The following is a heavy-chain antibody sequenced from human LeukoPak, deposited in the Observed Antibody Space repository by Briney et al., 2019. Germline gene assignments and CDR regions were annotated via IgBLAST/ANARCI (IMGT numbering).Heavy chain of an antibody. CDR1: GFTFSSYA. Sequence: KSGGSLRLSCAASGFTFSSYAMSWVRQAPGKGLEWVSRINSDGSSTSYADSVKGRFTISRDNAKNTLYLQMNSLRAEDTAVYYCARVGAAGGEFDYWGQGTLVTVSS. D-gene: IGHD6-13*01. CDR2: INSDGSST. V-gene: IGHV3-74*01. CDR3: ARVGAAGGEFDY. J-gene: IGHJ4*02.